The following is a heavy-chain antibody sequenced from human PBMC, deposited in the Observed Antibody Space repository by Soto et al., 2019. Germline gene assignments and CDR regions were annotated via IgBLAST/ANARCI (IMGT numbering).Heavy chain of an antibody. CDR2: IIPILGIA. CDR1: GGTFSSYT. Sequence: GASVKVSCKASGGTFSSYTISWVRQAPGQGLEWMGRIIPILGIANYAQKFQGRVTITADKSTSTAYMELSSLRSEDTAVYYCARGLSCSSTSCRVGAFDIWGQGTMVTVSS. CDR3: ARGLSCSSTSCRVGAFDI. V-gene: IGHV1-69*02. D-gene: IGHD2-2*01. J-gene: IGHJ3*02.